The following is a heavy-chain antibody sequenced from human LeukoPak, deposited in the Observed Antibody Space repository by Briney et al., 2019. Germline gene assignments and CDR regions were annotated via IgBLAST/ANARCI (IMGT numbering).Heavy chain of an antibody. CDR3: ATKGGLTPNTLAM. Sequence: ASVKVSCKGSGYNFTVYYMHWVRQAPGQGLEWMGWMDPNSGDTIYAPKFQGRVSMTRDTSITTAYMELNSLTFDDSAMYYCATKGGLTPNTLAMWGHGTMVTVSS. D-gene: IGHD2-15*01. V-gene: IGHV1-2*02. J-gene: IGHJ3*01. CDR2: MDPNSGDT. CDR1: GYNFTVYY.